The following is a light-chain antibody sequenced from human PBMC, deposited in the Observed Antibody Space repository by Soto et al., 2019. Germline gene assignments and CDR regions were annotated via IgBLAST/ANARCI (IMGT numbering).Light chain of an antibody. CDR2: GNN. CDR1: SSNIGAGSD. V-gene: IGLV1-40*01. Sequence: QLVLTQPPSVSGAPGQRVAISCTGSSSNIGAGSDVQWYQQLPGTAPKLLIYGNNNRPSGVPDRFSGSKSGTSASLAITGLQAEDETDYYCQSYDSSLSAVVFGGGTKLTVL. CDR3: QSYDSSLSAVV. J-gene: IGLJ2*01.